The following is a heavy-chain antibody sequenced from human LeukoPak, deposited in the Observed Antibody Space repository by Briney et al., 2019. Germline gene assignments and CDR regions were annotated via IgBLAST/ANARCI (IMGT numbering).Heavy chain of an antibody. J-gene: IGHJ4*02. CDR2: IREDGSEN. Sequence: GGSLRLSCAPSGFTFSNYWMTWVRQAPGKGLEWVASIREDGSENDYVDSVKGRFTISRDNAKNSLYLQMNSLRAEDTAVYYCARSYDYIWGTYRPFYYFDYWGQGTMVTVSS. V-gene: IGHV3-7*01. D-gene: IGHD3-16*02. CDR3: ARSYDYIWGTYRPFYYFDY. CDR1: GFTFSNYW.